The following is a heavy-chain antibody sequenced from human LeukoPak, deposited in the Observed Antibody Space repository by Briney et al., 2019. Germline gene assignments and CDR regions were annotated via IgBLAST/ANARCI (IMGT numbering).Heavy chain of an antibody. J-gene: IGHJ5*02. CDR2: IIPIFGTA. Sequence: GASVKVSCKASGGTFSSYAISWVRQAPGQGLEWMGGIIPIFGTANYAQKFQGRVTITADKSTSTAYMELSSLRSEDTAVYYCARGPIVVVPAAMSDWFDPWGQGTLVTVSS. CDR1: GGTFSSYA. V-gene: IGHV1-69*06. CDR3: ARGPIVVVPAAMSDWFDP. D-gene: IGHD2-2*01.